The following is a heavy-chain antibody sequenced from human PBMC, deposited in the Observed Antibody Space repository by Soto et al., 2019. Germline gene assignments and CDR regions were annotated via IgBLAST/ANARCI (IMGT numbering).Heavy chain of an antibody. V-gene: IGHV1-69*12. D-gene: IGHD2-15*01. Sequence: QVQLVQSGAEVKKPGSSVKVSCKASGGTFSSYAISWVRQAPGQGLEWMGGIIPIFGTANYAQKFQGRVTITAGESTSTAYMELSSLRSEDTAVYYCARVATVVKSFHYWYFDLWGRGTLVTVSS. CDR3: ARVATVVKSFHYWYFDL. CDR2: IIPIFGTA. J-gene: IGHJ2*01. CDR1: GGTFSSYA.